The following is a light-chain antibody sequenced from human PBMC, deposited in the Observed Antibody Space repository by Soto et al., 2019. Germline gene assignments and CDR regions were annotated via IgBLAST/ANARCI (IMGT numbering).Light chain of an antibody. CDR3: SSYTSSSNMV. CDR2: DVS. Sequence: QSALTQPASVSGSPGQSITISCTGTSSDVGGYNYVSWYQQHPGKAPKLMIYDVSNRPSGVSNRFSGSKSGNTASLTISGLQAEDEADYSYSSYTSSSNMVFGGGTKLTVL. J-gene: IGLJ2*01. V-gene: IGLV2-14*01. CDR1: SSDVGGYNY.